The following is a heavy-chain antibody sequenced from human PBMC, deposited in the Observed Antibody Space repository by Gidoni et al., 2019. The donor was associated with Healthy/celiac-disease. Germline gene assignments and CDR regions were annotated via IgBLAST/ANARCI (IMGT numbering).Heavy chain of an antibody. D-gene: IGHD2-2*01. CDR2: NDPSDSYT. CDR1: GYSFTSYW. J-gene: IGHJ2*01. CDR3: ARHKEGVEVVVVPAATLGGGWYFDL. V-gene: IGHV5-10-1*03. Sequence: EVQLVQSGAEVKKPGESLRISCKGSGYSFTSYWISWVRQMPGKGLEWMGRNDPSDSYTNYSPSFQGHVTISADKSISTAYLQWSSLKASDTAMYYCARHKEGVEVVVVPAATLGGGWYFDLWGRGTLVTVSS.